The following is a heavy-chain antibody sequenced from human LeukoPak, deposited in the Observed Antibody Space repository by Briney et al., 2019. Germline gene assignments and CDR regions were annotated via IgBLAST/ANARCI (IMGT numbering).Heavy chain of an antibody. CDR3: ARGPLTHTVTSYFDY. D-gene: IGHD4-17*01. V-gene: IGHV1-3*03. J-gene: IGHJ4*02. Sequence: GASVTVSCKPSGYTFTSYAMHWVRQAPGQRLEWMGWINAGNGNTKYSQEFQGRVTITRDTSASTAYMELSSLRSEDMAVYYCARGPLTHTVTSYFDYWGQGTLVTVSS. CDR1: GYTFTSYA. CDR2: INAGNGNT.